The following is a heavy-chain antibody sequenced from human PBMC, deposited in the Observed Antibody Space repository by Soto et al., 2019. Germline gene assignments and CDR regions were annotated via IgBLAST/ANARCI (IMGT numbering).Heavy chain of an antibody. Sequence: ASVKVSCKASGYTFPNYGITWVRQAPGQGLEWMGWISAYKTNIKYAQKFQGRVTLTIDTSTSTAYMELRSLRSDDTAIYYCVRDLDGSGAYYTDFWGQGTLVTVSS. CDR3: VRDLDGSGAYYTDF. V-gene: IGHV1-18*01. D-gene: IGHD3-10*01. CDR2: ISAYKTNI. J-gene: IGHJ4*02. CDR1: GYTFPNYG.